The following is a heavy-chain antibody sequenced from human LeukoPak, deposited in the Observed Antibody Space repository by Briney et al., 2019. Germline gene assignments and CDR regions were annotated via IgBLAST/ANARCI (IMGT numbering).Heavy chain of an antibody. CDR2: IYTSGST. V-gene: IGHV4-4*07. Sequence: GSLRLSCAASGFTFSSYSMDWVRQPAGKGLEWIGRIYTSGSTNSNPSLKSRVTMSVDTSKNQFSPKLSSVTAADTAVYYCARLRPKWLRSPLNFDYWGQGTLVTVSS. D-gene: IGHD5-12*01. J-gene: IGHJ4*02. CDR3: ARLRPKWLRSPLNFDY. CDR1: GFTFSSYS.